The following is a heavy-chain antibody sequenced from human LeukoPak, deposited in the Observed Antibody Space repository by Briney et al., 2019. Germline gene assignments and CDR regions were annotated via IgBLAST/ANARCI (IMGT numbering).Heavy chain of an antibody. CDR3: ARVRMLNTAREFDY. CDR1: GFTFSSYA. V-gene: IGHV3-23*01. J-gene: IGHJ4*02. D-gene: IGHD5-18*01. Sequence: QPGGSLRLSCAASGFTFSSYAMSWVRQAPGKGLEWVSAISGSGGSTYYADSVKGRFTISRDNSKNTLYLQMNSLRAEDTAVYYCARVRMLNTAREFDYWGQGTLVTVSS. CDR2: ISGSGGST.